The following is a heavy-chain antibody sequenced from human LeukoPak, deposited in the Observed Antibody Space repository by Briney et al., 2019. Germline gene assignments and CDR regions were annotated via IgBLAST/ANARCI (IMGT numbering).Heavy chain of an antibody. CDR3: ARGRNTMVRGSPYGMDV. J-gene: IGHJ6*04. V-gene: IGHV3-74*01. D-gene: IGHD3-10*01. CDR2: INSDGRSR. Sequence: GGSLRLSCAASGFTLSSYWMDWVRQARGKGLVWVSRINSDGRSRIYADSVKRRFTISRHNAKNTLYLQMNNLRAEDTAVYYCARGRNTMVRGSPYGMDVWGKGTTVTVSS. CDR1: GFTLSSYW.